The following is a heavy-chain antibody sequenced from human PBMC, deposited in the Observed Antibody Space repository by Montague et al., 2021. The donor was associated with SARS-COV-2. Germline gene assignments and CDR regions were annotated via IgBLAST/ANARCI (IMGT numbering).Heavy chain of an antibody. Sequence: SLRLSCAASGFTFDDYTMHWVRQAPGKGLEWVSLISWDGGSTYYADSVMGRFTISRDNSKNSLYLQMNSLRTEDTALYYCAKDMGAWNYYYGMDVWGQGTTVTVSS. J-gene: IGHJ6*02. CDR3: AKDMGAWNYYYGMDV. CDR2: ISWDGGST. D-gene: IGHD1-1*01. CDR1: GFTFDDYT. V-gene: IGHV3-43*01.